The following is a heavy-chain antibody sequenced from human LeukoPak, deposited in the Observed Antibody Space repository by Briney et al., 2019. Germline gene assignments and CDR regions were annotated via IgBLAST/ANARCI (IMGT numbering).Heavy chain of an antibody. CDR3: ARHVDGFNNIDAFDI. D-gene: IGHD1-14*01. CDR1: GGSISTHY. J-gene: IGHJ3*02. Sequence: SETLPLTCSVSGGSISTHYWSWIRQPPGKGLEWIGYIYYGGSTNYNPSLKSRVTISVDTSKNQFSLKLRSVTAADTAVYQCARHVDGFNNIDAFDIWGQGTMVTVSS. CDR2: IYYGGST. V-gene: IGHV4-59*08.